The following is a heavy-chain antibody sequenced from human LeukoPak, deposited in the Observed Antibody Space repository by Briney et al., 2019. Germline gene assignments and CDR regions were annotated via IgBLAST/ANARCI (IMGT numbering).Heavy chain of an antibody. D-gene: IGHD2/OR15-2a*01. Sequence: GGSLRLSCAASGFTFSSYGMHWVRRAPGKGLEWVAVISYDGSNKYYADSVKGRLTISRDNSKNTLYLQMNSLRAEDTAVYYCAREGPRGNSQFDYWGQGTLVTVSS. CDR1: GFTFSSYG. CDR2: ISYDGSNK. CDR3: AREGPRGNSQFDY. J-gene: IGHJ4*02. V-gene: IGHV3-30*03.